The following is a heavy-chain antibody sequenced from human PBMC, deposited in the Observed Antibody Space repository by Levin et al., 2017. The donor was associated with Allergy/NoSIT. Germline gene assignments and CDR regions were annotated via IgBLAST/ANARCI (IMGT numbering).Heavy chain of an antibody. CDR1: GFTFSGQA. D-gene: IGHD2-8*01. J-gene: IGHJ4*02. CDR2: ITDIGGST. Sequence: AGGSLRLSCVASGFTFSGQAMHWVRQAPGKGLEWVSGITDIGGSTYYAESVKGRFTISRDNSKNTLYLQMNSLRAEDTAVYYCAKDPEGGVNFDYWGQGTLVTVSS. V-gene: IGHV3-23*01. CDR3: AKDPEGGVNFDY.